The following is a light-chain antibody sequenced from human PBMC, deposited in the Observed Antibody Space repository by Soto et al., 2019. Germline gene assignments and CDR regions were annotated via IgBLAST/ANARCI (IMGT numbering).Light chain of an antibody. CDR3: QSYDSSLSGPVV. CDR1: SSNIGAGYD. J-gene: IGLJ2*01. CDR2: GNT. Sequence: QSVLTQPPSVSGAPRQRVTVSCTGSSSNIGAGYDVHWYQHLPGTAPKLLIYGNTNRPSGVPDRFSGSKSGTSASLAITGLQAEDEADYYCQSYDSSLSGPVVFGGGTKLTVL. V-gene: IGLV1-40*01.